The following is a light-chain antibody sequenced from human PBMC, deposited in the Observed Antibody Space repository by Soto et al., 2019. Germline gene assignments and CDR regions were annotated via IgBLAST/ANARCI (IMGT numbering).Light chain of an antibody. Sequence: EIVMTQSPATLSVSPGERATLSCRASQSVSSNLAWYQQKPGQAPRLLIYGASSRATGIPDRFIGSGSGTDFTLTISRLEPEDFAVYYCQQYGSSPFTFGPGTKVDIK. CDR3: QQYGSSPFT. J-gene: IGKJ3*01. V-gene: IGKV3-20*01. CDR2: GAS. CDR1: QSVSSN.